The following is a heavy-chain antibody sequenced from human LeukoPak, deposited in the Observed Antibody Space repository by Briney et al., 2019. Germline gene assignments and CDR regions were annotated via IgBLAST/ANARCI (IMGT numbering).Heavy chain of an antibody. CDR2: IYDSGST. V-gene: IGHV4-31*03. J-gene: IGHJ2*01. Sequence: PSQALSLTCTVSGGSISSGGYYWSWIRQHPGKGLEWTGYIYDSGSTYYKPSLRSRVTISGDTSKNQFSLKLSSVSDADTAVYYCASYGSGWYFDLWGRGTLVTVSS. D-gene: IGHD3-10*01. CDR1: GGSISSGGYY. CDR3: ASYGSGWYFDL.